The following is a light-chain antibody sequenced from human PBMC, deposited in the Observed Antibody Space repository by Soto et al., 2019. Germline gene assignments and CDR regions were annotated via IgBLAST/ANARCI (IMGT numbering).Light chain of an antibody. Sequence: IQMTQSPSSLSASVGDRVSITCRASQSISDYLNWFQQKPGKAPKLLIYAASNLQSGVPSRFSGGGSGTDFSLTISSLQPEYFATYYCQQSYNTPRTFGQGTKVEI. J-gene: IGKJ1*01. V-gene: IGKV1-39*01. CDR1: QSISDY. CDR3: QQSYNTPRT. CDR2: AAS.